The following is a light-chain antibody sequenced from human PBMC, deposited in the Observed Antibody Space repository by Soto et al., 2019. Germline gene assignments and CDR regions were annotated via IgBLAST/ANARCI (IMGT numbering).Light chain of an antibody. CDR3: CSYAGSSTPYV. Sequence: QSVLTQPASVSVSPGQSFTISCTGTSSDIGSYNLVSWYQQHPGKAPKLMIYEVSKRPSGVSNRFSGSKSGNTASLTISGLQAEDEADYYCCSYAGSSTPYVFGTGTKVTVL. V-gene: IGLV2-23*02. J-gene: IGLJ1*01. CDR2: EVS. CDR1: SSDIGSYNL.